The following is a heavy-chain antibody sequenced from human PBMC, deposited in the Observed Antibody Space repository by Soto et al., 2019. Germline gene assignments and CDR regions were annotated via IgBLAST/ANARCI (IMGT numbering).Heavy chain of an antibody. J-gene: IGHJ5*02. CDR2: ISGGGDST. V-gene: IGHV3-23*01. CDR1: GFTFSTNS. CDR3: SNWDGYGDQ. D-gene: IGHD5-12*01. Sequence: EVQLLESGGGLVQPGGSLRLSCAASGFTFSTNSMTWVRQAPGKGLEWVCGISGGGDSTHYADSVKGRFTISRDNSKNMVYLQMNSLTADDTAVYFCSNWDGYGDQWGQGTLVTVSS.